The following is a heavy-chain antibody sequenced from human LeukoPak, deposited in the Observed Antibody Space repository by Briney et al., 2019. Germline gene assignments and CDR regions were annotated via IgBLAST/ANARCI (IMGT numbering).Heavy chain of an antibody. CDR3: ARVLTGSWDWFDP. V-gene: IGHV3-53*01. CDR2: IYSGGST. D-gene: IGHD2-8*02. J-gene: IGHJ5*02. CDR1: GFTVSSNY. Sequence: GGSLRLSCAASGFTVSSNYMSWVRQAPGKGLEWVSVIYSGGSTYYADSVKGRFTISRDNSKNTLYLQMNSLRAEDTAVYYCARVLTGSWDWFDPWGQGTLVTVSS.